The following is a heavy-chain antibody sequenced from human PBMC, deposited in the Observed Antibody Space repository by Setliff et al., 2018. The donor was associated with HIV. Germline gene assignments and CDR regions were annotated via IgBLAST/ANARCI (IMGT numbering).Heavy chain of an antibody. D-gene: IGHD3-10*01. CDR1: GGSISSYY. V-gene: IGHV4-4*07. J-gene: IGHJ6*03. CDR2: IYTSGST. Sequence: SETLSLTCTVSGGSISSYYWSWIRQPAGKGLEWIGRIYTSGSTNYNPSLKSRVTMSVDTSKNQFSLKLSSVTAADTAVYYCARDSQNYGRETYYYYYYMDVWGKGTTVTVS. CDR3: ARDSQNYGRETYYYYYYMDV.